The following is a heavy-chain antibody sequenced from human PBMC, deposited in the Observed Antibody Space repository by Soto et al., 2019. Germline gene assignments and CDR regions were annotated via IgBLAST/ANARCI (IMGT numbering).Heavy chain of an antibody. Sequence: GGSLRLSCVASGFSFRSYWMHWVRQAPGKVLVWVSRVNSDGSGTSYADSVEGRLTISRDNAKNTLYLQMNSLRAEDTAVYYCTRANGPAAIGHFHYGMDVWGQGXTVTVYS. V-gene: IGHV3-74*01. CDR1: GFSFRSYW. D-gene: IGHD2-2*02. CDR2: VNSDGSGT. CDR3: TRANGPAAIGHFHYGMDV. J-gene: IGHJ6*02.